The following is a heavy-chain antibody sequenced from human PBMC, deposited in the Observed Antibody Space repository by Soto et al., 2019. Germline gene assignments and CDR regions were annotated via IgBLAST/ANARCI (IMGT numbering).Heavy chain of an antibody. CDR1: GFTFGSKY. Sequence: GSLRLSCAASGFTFGSKYMTWVRQAPGKGLEWVSIIWSAGLTYYADSVKGRFTISRDTSKNTVYLQMNSLRAEDSALYYCARELPPDPWGQGTLVTVSS. V-gene: IGHV3-53*01. D-gene: IGHD2-15*01. CDR2: IWSAGLT. CDR3: ARELPPDP. J-gene: IGHJ5*02.